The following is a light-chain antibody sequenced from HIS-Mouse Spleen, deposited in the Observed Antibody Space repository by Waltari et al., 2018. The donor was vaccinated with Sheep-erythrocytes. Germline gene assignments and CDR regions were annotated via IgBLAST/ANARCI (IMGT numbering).Light chain of an antibody. V-gene: IGLV3-10*01. CDR1: KLGDKY. J-gene: IGLJ3*02. Sequence: SYELTQPPSVSVSPGQTASITCSGDKLGDKYACWYHQKPGQSPVLVIYEDSKRPSGIPERCSGSSSGTMATLTISGAQVEDDADYYCYSTDSSGNHWVFGGGTKLTVL. CDR3: YSTDSSGNHWV. CDR2: EDS.